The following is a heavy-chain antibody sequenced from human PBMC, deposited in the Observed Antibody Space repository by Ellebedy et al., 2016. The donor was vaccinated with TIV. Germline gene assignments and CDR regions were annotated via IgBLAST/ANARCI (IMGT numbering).Heavy chain of an antibody. CDR1: RFTFDDYG. V-gene: IGHV3-20*04. J-gene: IGHJ4*02. D-gene: IGHD6-13*01. Sequence: GESLKISXAASRFTFDDYGMSWVRQAPGKGLEWVSGINWNGGSADYADSVKGRFTISRDNAKNSLYLQMNSLRAEDTAVYYCAKDERSSSWYLRDRYYFDYWGQGTLVTVSS. CDR2: INWNGGSA. CDR3: AKDERSSSWYLRDRYYFDY.